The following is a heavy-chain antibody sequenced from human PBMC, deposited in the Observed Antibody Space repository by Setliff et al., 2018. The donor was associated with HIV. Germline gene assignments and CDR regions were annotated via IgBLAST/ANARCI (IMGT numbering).Heavy chain of an antibody. CDR2: IYTSGST. J-gene: IGHJ4*02. CDR3: ARFGAARLFDY. V-gene: IGHV4-61*02. Sequence: KPSETLSLTCTVSGGSISSGSYYWSWIRQPAGKGLEWIGRIYTSGSTYSNPSLKSRVTMSVDTSKNQFSLKLSSVTAADTAVYYCARFGAARLFDYWGQGTLVTVSS. D-gene: IGHD6-6*01. CDR1: GGSISSGSYY.